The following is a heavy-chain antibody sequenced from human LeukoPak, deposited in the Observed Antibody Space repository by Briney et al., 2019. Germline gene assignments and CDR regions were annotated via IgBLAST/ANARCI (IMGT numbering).Heavy chain of an antibody. Sequence: ASVKVSCKASGYTFTSYDIIWVRQATGQGLEWMGWMDPNSGNKGYAQKFQGRVTMTRNTSISTAYMELSSLRSEDTAVYYCAREFRVVAPTQGDDYWGQGTLVTVSS. CDR2: MDPNSGNK. J-gene: IGHJ4*02. CDR3: AREFRVVAPTQGDDY. D-gene: IGHD2-21*01. CDR1: GYTFTSYD. V-gene: IGHV1-8*01.